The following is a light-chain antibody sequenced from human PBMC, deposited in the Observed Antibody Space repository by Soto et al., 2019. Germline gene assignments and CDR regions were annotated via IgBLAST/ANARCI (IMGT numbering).Light chain of an antibody. CDR2: GAS. CDR1: QTISSNY. V-gene: IGKV3-20*01. Sequence: EIVLTQSPGTLSLSAGERVTLSCRASQTISSNYLAWYQQKPGQAPRLLIFGASYRAIGIPDRFSGSGSGTDFNITISRLEPQDVAVDYCQQYGRSPPEFTFGPGTKVDIK. J-gene: IGKJ3*01. CDR3: QQYGRSPPEFT.